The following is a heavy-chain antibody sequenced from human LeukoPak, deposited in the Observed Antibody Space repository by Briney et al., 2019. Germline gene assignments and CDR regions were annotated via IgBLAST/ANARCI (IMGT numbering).Heavy chain of an antibody. J-gene: IGHJ3*02. CDR1: AYTFTSYG. Sequence: ASVKVSCKASAYTFTSYGISWVRQAPGQGLEWLGWTSGYNGNTKYGQKLQGRVTMTTDTYTSTGYMELRSLRSDDTAVYYCAREGWELLRAFDIWGQGTMVTVSS. D-gene: IGHD1-26*01. CDR2: TSGYNGNT. CDR3: AREGWELLRAFDI. V-gene: IGHV1-18*01.